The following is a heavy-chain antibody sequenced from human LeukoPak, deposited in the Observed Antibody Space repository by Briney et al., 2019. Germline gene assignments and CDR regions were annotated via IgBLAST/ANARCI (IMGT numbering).Heavy chain of an antibody. J-gene: IGHJ6*03. D-gene: IGHD2-2*01. CDR1: GFTFSRYA. V-gene: IGHV3-23*01. CDR3: VKGGQGYQLPYMDV. CDR2: ISGSGGST. Sequence: GGSLRLSCAASGFTFSRYAMSWVRQAPGKGLEWVSGISGSGGSTYYADSVKGRFTISRDNSKNTLYLQMNSLRAEDTAVYYCVKGGQGYQLPYMDVWGKGTTVTVSS.